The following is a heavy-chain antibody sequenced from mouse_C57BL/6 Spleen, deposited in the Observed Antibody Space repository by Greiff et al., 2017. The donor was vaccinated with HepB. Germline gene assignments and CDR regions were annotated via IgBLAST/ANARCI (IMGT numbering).Heavy chain of an antibody. CDR2: IWSDGST. CDR3: ARDPPGLGAMDY. Sequence: QVQLKESGPGLVAPSQTLTITCTVSGFSLTSYGVHWVRQPPGKGLEWLGVIWSDGSTTYNSALKSRLSTSKDNSKSQVILKMNSLQTDDTAMYYCARDPPGLGAMDYWGQGTSVTVSS. J-gene: IGHJ4*01. CDR1: GFSLTSYG. D-gene: IGHD3-2*02. V-gene: IGHV2-6*03.